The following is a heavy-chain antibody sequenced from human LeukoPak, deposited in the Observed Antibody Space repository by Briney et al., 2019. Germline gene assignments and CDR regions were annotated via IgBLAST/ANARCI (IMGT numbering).Heavy chain of an antibody. V-gene: IGHV3-21*04. CDR2: ISSSSSYI. CDR1: GFTFSSYS. Sequence: PGGSLRLSCAASGFTFSSYSMNWVRQAPGKGLEWVSSISSSSSYIYYADSVKGRFTISRDNSKNTLYLQMNSLRAEDTAVYYCAKALYSSGPAEYFQHWGQGTLVTVSS. D-gene: IGHD6-19*01. CDR3: AKALYSSGPAEYFQH. J-gene: IGHJ1*01.